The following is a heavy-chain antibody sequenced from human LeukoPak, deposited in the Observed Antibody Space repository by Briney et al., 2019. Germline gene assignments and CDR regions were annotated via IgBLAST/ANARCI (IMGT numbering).Heavy chain of an antibody. V-gene: IGHV3-9*01. J-gene: IGHJ4*02. CDR2: ISWNSGSI. D-gene: IGHD6-13*01. Sequence: PGGSPRLSCAASGFTFDDYAMHWVRQAPGKGLEWVSGISWNSGSIGYADSVKGRFTISRDNAKNSLYLQMNSLRAEDTALYYCAKDKISSWYYFDYWGQGTLVTVSS. CDR3: AKDKISSWYYFDY. CDR1: GFTFDDYA.